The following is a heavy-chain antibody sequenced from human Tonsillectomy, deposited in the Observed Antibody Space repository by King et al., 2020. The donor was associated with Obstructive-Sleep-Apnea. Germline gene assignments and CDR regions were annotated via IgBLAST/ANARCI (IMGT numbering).Heavy chain of an antibody. Sequence: QLVQAGGGVVQPGRFLRLSCAASGVTFISYGMHWFRQAPGKGVWWVAGISDAVSNKFYADSVKGRFTISRDTSKNTLYLQMNSLRAEDTAVYYCAKRRDYDFWSGYYGGADYWGQGTLVTVSS. J-gene: IGHJ4*02. CDR2: ISDAVSNK. CDR1: GVTFISYG. CDR3: AKRRDYDFWSGYYGGADY. V-gene: IGHV3-30*18. D-gene: IGHD3-3*01.